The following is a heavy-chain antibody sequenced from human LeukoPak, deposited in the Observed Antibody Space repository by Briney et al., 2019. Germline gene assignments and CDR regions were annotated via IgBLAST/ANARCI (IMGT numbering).Heavy chain of an antibody. J-gene: IGHJ4*02. Sequence: PGGSLRLSCAASGFTFSSYAMSWVRQAPGKGLEWVSAISGSGGSTYYADSVKGRFTISRDTSKNTLYLQMNSLRAEDTAVYYCARDGSGDYVGDYWGQGTLVTVSS. D-gene: IGHD4-17*01. CDR3: ARDGSGDYVGDY. CDR1: GFTFSSYA. CDR2: ISGSGGST. V-gene: IGHV3-23*01.